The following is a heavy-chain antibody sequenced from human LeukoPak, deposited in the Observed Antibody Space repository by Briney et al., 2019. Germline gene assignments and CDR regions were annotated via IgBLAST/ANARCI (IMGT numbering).Heavy chain of an antibody. CDR2: ISGSGSST. D-gene: IGHD2-21*02. CDR1: GFTFSSYS. J-gene: IGHJ4*02. V-gene: IGHV3-23*01. CDR3: AKVAENRELAYCGGDCYSDY. Sequence: GGSLRLSCAASGFTFSSYSMNWVRQAPGKGLEWVSAISGSGSSTYYADSVKGRFTISRDNSKNTLYLQMNSLRAEDTAVYYCAKVAENRELAYCGGDCYSDYWGQGTLVTVSS.